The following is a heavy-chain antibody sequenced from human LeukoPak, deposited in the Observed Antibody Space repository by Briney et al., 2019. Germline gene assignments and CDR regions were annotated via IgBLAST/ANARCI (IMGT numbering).Heavy chain of an antibody. CDR1: GFPLSIYE. V-gene: IGHV3-48*03. J-gene: IGHJ4*02. Sequence: PGGSLRLSCAVSGFPLSIYEMNWGRQAPGKGLEWVSNIGSSGTTIYYADSVKGRFSISRDNAKSSLYLQMNSLRVEDTAVYYCALLAVASDFDYWGQGALVTVSS. D-gene: IGHD6-19*01. CDR3: ALLAVASDFDY. CDR2: IGSSGTTI.